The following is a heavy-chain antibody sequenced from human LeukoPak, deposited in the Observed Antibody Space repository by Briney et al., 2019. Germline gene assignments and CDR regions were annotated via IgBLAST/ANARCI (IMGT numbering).Heavy chain of an antibody. CDR1: GFTFSSYG. Sequence: HPGGSLRLSCAASGFTFSSYGMHWVRQAPGKGLEWVAVISYDGSNKYYADSVKGRFTISRDNSKNTLYLQMNSLRAEDTAVYYCTKQLVVWNYFDYWGQGTLVTVSS. CDR2: ISYDGSNK. CDR3: TKQLVVWNYFDY. J-gene: IGHJ4*02. D-gene: IGHD6-6*01. V-gene: IGHV3-30*18.